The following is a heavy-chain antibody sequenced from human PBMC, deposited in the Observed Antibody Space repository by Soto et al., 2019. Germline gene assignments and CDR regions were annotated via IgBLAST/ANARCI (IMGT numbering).Heavy chain of an antibody. CDR3: ARALDPYGDYIGYFDY. CDR2: VWFNGTEK. CDR1: GFAFNTYC. D-gene: IGHD4-17*01. J-gene: IGHJ4*02. V-gene: IGHV3-33*01. Sequence: PGGSLRLSCAASGFAFNTYCFHWVRQAPCKGLEWVRFVWFNGTEKYYADSAKGRCIISRDNSKKTLYLQMNRLRAEATAISYYARALDPYGDYIGYFDYRGQRTLVAVSP.